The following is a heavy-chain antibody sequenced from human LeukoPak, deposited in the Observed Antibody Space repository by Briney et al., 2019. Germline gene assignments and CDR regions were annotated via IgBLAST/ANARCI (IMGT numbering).Heavy chain of an antibody. CDR3: AREAPDLSVGDAFDI. J-gene: IGHJ3*02. D-gene: IGHD3/OR15-3a*01. CDR1: GGSISSYY. Sequence: TSETLSLTCTVSGGSISSYYWSWIRQPPGKGLEWIGYIYYSGGTNYNPSLKSRVTISVDTSKNQFSLKLSSVTAADTAVYYCAREAPDLSVGDAFDIWGQGTMVTVSS. CDR2: IYYSGGT. V-gene: IGHV4-59*01.